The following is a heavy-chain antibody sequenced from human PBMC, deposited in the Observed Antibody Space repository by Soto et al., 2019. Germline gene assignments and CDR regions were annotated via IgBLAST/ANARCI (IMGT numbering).Heavy chain of an antibody. Sequence: SETLSLTCTVSGGSISSSSYYWGWIRQPPGKGLEWIGSIYYSGSTYYNPSLKSRVTISVDTSKNQFSLKLSSVTAADTAVYYCAGGYVDTAMVTFGGFDYWXQGTLVTVSS. J-gene: IGHJ4*02. CDR3: AGGYVDTAMVTFGGFDY. CDR1: GGSISSSSYY. D-gene: IGHD5-18*01. CDR2: IYYSGST. V-gene: IGHV4-39*01.